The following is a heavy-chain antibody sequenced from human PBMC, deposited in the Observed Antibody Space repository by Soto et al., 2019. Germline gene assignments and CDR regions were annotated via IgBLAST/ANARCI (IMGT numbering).Heavy chain of an antibody. Sequence: GGSLRLSCAASGFTFSRAWMIWVRQAPGKGLEWLAYITGPSTTISYRDGVKGRFTISRDNAKRSLFLQLDRLRDDDTAVYYCARSREPGVHYGLDVWGPGTTVTVSS. CDR2: ITGPSTTI. D-gene: IGHD1-26*01. V-gene: IGHV3-48*02. CDR1: GFTFSRAW. CDR3: ARSREPGVHYGLDV. J-gene: IGHJ6*02.